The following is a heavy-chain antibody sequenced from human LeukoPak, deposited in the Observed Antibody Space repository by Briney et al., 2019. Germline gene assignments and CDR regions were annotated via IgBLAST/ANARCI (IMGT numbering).Heavy chain of an antibody. CDR2: MNPNSGNT. CDR3: VRTSNFSSDSGNYFQH. D-gene: IGHD2-2*01. Sequence: ASVKVSCKASGYTFTSYDFSWVRQATGQGLEWMGWMNPNSGNTGYAQKFQGRVTMTRDTSISTAYMELSSLKSEDTAVYYCVRTSNFSSDSGNYFQHGGQGTLATV. J-gene: IGHJ1*01. CDR1: GYTFTSYD. V-gene: IGHV1-8*01.